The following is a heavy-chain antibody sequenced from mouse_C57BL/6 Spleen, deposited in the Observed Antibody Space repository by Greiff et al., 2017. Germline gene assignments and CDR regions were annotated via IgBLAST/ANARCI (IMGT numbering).Heavy chain of an antibody. Sequence: QVQLQQSGAELMKPGASVKLSCKATGYTFTGYWIEWVKQRPGHGLEWIGEILPGSGSTNYNEKCKGKATFTADPSSNTAYMQLSSLTTEDSAIYYCARSRYFFDYWGQGTTLTVSS. V-gene: IGHV1-9*01. J-gene: IGHJ2*01. CDR2: ILPGSGST. CDR3: ARSRYFFDY. D-gene: IGHD1-1*01. CDR1: GYTFTGYW.